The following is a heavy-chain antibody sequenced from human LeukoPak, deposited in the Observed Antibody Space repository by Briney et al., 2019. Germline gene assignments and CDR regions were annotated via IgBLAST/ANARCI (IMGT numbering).Heavy chain of an antibody. CDR2: IWYDGSNK. CDR1: GFTFSTYG. J-gene: IGHJ4*02. V-gene: IGHV3-33*01. D-gene: IGHD6-25*01. Sequence: QPGRSLRLSCAASGFTFSTYGMHWVSQAPGKGQECVAVIWYDGSNKYYADSVKGRFTISRDNSKNTLYLQMNSLRAEDTAVYYCARGSWRLRSWDYFDYWGQGTLVTVSS. CDR3: ARGSWRLRSWDYFDY.